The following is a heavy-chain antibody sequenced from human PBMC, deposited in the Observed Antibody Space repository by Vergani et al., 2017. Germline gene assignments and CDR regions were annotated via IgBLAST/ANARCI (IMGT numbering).Heavy chain of an antibody. Sequence: QVQLLQSGAEVKKPGASVKVSCKASGYTFSNYGITWVRQAPGQGLELVAWISVYNGNTKYARNVQGRVTLTTDTSTSTAYMELRSLRFDDTAVYYCARERSPRYNYGWIDDIWGQGTLVTVSS. CDR2: ISVYNGNT. CDR3: ARERSPRYNYGWIDDI. D-gene: IGHD5-18*01. V-gene: IGHV1-18*01. J-gene: IGHJ4*02. CDR1: GYTFSNYG.